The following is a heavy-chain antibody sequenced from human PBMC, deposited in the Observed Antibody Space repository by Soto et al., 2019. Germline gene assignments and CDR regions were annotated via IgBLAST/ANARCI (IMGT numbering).Heavy chain of an antibody. D-gene: IGHD1-1*01. Sequence: ASVKVSCKASGGTFSSYAISWVRQAPGQGLEWMGGIIPIFGTANYAQKFQGRVTITADESTSTAYMELSSLRSEDTAVYYCARCVTDNWNNDAFDIWGQGTMVTVSS. J-gene: IGHJ3*02. CDR3: ARCVTDNWNNDAFDI. CDR2: IIPIFGTA. V-gene: IGHV1-69*13. CDR1: GGTFSSYA.